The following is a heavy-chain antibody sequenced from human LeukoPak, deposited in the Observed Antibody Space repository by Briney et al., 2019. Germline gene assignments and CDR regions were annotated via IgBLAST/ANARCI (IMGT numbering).Heavy chain of an antibody. J-gene: IGHJ6*02. Sequence: SETLSLTCTVSGGSISSYYWSWIRQPPGKGLEWIGYIYYSGSTNYNPSLKSRVTISVDTSKNQFSLKMSSVTAADTAVYYCARMGYYYYGMDVWGQGTTVTVSS. V-gene: IGHV4-59*01. CDR3: ARMGYYYYGMDV. CDR1: GGSISSYY. D-gene: IGHD3-16*01. CDR2: IYYSGST.